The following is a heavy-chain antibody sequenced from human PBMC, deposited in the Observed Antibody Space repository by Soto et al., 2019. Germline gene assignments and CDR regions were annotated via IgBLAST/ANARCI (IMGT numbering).Heavy chain of an antibody. CDR1: GGSISSGGYY. D-gene: IGHD2-2*01. CDR3: AREVYCSSTSCYVHYYYGMDV. J-gene: IGHJ6*02. CDR2: IYYSGST. V-gene: IGHV4-31*03. Sequence: SETLSLTCTVSGGSISSGGYYWSWIRQHPGKGLEWIGYIYYSGSTYYNPSLKSRVTISVDTSKNQFSLKLSSVTAADTAVYYCAREVYCSSTSCYVHYYYGMDVWGQGTLVTVSS.